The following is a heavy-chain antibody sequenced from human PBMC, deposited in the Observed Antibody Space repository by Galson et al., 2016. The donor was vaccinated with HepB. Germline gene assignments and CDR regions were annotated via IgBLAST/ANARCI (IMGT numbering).Heavy chain of an antibody. Sequence: SETLSLTCTVSGDSISSSSYFWGWIRQPPGKGLEWIGSMYHSGTTFHNPSLKSQVTISVDTSKNQFSLKLNSVTAADTAVYYCAREDSSSVLFFDYWGQGTLVTVSS. CDR3: AREDSSSVLFFDY. D-gene: IGHD6-6*01. J-gene: IGHJ4*02. CDR1: GDSISSSSYF. V-gene: IGHV4-39*07. CDR2: MYHSGTT.